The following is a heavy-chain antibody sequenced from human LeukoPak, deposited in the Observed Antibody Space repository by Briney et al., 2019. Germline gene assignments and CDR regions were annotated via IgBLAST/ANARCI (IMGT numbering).Heavy chain of an antibody. V-gene: IGHV4-39*01. Sequence: SETLPLTCTVSGGSISSSSYYWGWIRQPPGKGLEWIGSIYYSGSTYYNPSLESRVTISVDTSKNQFSLKLSSVTAADTAVYYCARWGTGPTAFDYWGQGTLVTVSS. CDR3: ARWGTGPTAFDY. CDR2: IYYSGST. J-gene: IGHJ4*02. D-gene: IGHD1-1*01. CDR1: GGSISSSSYY.